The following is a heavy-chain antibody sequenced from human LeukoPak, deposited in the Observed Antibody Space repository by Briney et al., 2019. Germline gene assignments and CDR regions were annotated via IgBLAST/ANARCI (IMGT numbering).Heavy chain of an antibody. Sequence: PGGSLRLSCAASGFTFSNAWMSWVRQAPGKGLEWVGRIKSKTDGGTTDYAAPVKGRFTISRDDSKNTLYLQMNSLKTEDTAVYYCTTARTTGTPAKRGSANYWGQGTLVTVSS. D-gene: IGHD1-1*01. J-gene: IGHJ4*02. CDR2: IKSKTDGGTT. CDR3: TTARTTGTPAKRGSANY. V-gene: IGHV3-15*01. CDR1: GFTFSNAW.